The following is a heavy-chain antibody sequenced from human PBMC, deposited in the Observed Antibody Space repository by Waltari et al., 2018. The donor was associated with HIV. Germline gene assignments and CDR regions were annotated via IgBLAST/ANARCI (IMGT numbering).Heavy chain of an antibody. CDR2: IWNDGSNK. J-gene: IGHJ6*02. D-gene: IGHD3-10*01. V-gene: IGHV3-33*01. CDR3: VRGPDYYGSGSYLYYYNMDV. CDR1: GFTFSSYG. Sequence: QVQLVESGGGVVQPGRSLRLSCAASGFTFSSYGMHWVRQAPGKGLEWVAVIWNDGSNKYYADSVKGRFTISRDNSKNTLYLQMNSLRAEDTAVYYCVRGPDYYGSGSYLYYYNMDVWGQGTTVTVSS.